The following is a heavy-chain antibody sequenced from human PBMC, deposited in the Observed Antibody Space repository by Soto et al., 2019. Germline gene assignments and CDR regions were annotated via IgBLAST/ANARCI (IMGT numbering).Heavy chain of an antibody. CDR3: TRETVAGITGLDY. D-gene: IGHD1-20*01. Sequence: EVQLLESGGDLVQPGGSLRLSCAASGFNVGAFAVNWVRQAPGKGLVWVSGISVSDAFIYYADSVRGRFSISRDASENILYLQMTSLRVDDTALYYCTRETVAGITGLDYWGPGTLVTVSS. V-gene: IGHV3-23*01. J-gene: IGHJ4*02. CDR1: GFNVGAFA. CDR2: ISVSDAFI.